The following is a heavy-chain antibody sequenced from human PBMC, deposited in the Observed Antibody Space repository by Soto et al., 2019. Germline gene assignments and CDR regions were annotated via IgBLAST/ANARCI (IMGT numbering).Heavy chain of an antibody. CDR1: GGSISSYY. V-gene: IGHV4-59*08. J-gene: IGHJ4*02. CDR2: IYYSGST. D-gene: IGHD2-2*02. Sequence: PSETLSLTCTVSGGSISSYYWSWIRQPPGKGLEWIGYIYYSGSTNYNPSLKSRVTISVDTSKNQFSLKLSSVTAADTAVYYCARLRYRVLFDYWGQGILVTVSS. CDR3: ARLRYRVLFDY.